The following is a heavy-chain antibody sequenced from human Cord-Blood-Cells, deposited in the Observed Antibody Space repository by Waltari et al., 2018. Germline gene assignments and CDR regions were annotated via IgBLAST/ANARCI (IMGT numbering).Heavy chain of an antibody. Sequence: QVQLVQSGAEVKKPGASVKVSCKASGYTFTGYYMHWVRQAPGQGLEWMGWINPNSGGTNYAQKFQGWVTMTRDTSSSTAYMELSRLRSDDTAVYYCARARYYYGSGSYYDYWGQGTLVTVSS. J-gene: IGHJ4*02. V-gene: IGHV1-2*04. CDR1: GYTFTGYY. D-gene: IGHD3-10*01. CDR3: ARARYYYGSGSYYDY. CDR2: INPNSGGT.